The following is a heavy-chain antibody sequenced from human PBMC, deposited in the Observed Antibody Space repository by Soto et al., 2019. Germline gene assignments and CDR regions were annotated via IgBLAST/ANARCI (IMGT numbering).Heavy chain of an antibody. Sequence: QVQLVESGGGVVQLGGSWRLPWQAPGFPFSAYAMPGVRQAPGRGREWVAVISYEGSNKYYADSVKGRFTISRDNSKNTLYLQMNSLRAEDTAVYYCARENSSGDAFDIWGQGTMVTVSS. D-gene: IGHD6-19*01. CDR2: ISYEGSNK. J-gene: IGHJ3*02. CDR3: ARENSSGDAFDI. CDR1: GFPFSAYA. V-gene: IGHV3-30-3*01.